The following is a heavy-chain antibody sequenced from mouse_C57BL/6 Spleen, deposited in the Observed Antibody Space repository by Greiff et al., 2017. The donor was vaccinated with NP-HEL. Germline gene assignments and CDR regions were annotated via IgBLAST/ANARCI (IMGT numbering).Heavy chain of an antibody. V-gene: IGHV1-53*01. CDR1: GYTFTSYW. CDR3: ARWGTTVGFSDWYFDV. D-gene: IGHD1-1*01. Sequence: QVQLQQPGTELVKPGASVKLSCKASGYTFTSYWMHWVKQRPGQGLEWIGNINPSNGGTNYNEKFKSKATLTVDKSSSTAYMQLSSLTSEDSAVYYCARWGTTVGFSDWYFDVWGTGTTVTVSS. J-gene: IGHJ1*03. CDR2: INPSNGGT.